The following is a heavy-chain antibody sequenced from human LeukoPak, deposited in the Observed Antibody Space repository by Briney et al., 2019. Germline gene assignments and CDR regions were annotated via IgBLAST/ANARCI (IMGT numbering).Heavy chain of an antibody. D-gene: IGHD3-3*01. CDR1: GFTFSSYW. V-gene: IGHV3-7*01. J-gene: IGHJ3*02. CDR2: IKQDGSEK. Sequence: GGSLRLSFAASGFTFSSYWMSWVRQAPGKGLEWVANIKQDGSEKYYVDSVKGRFTISRDNAKNSLYLQMNSLRAEDTAVYYCAREGIWSGYDAFDIWGQGTMVTVSS. CDR3: AREGIWSGYDAFDI.